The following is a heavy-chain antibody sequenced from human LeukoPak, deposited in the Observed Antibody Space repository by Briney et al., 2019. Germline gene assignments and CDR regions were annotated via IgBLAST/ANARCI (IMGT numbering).Heavy chain of an antibody. D-gene: IGHD3-22*01. J-gene: IGHJ3*02. CDR2: VYYSGST. Sequence: PSETLSLTCTVSGDFITAYYWSWIRQPPGKGLEWIGYVYYSGSTEYNPSLRSRVTISLEMSKHQFSLNLTSVTAADTAVYYCARPLSYYYDSSGDNAFDIWGQGTMVTVSS. V-gene: IGHV4-59*08. CDR1: GDFITAYY. CDR3: ARPLSYYYDSSGDNAFDI.